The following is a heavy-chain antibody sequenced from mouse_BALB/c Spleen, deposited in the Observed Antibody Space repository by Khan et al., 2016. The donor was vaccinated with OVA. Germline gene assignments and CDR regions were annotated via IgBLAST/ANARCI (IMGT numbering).Heavy chain of an antibody. V-gene: IGHV1-77*01. CDR1: GYKFTDYI. J-gene: IGHJ3*01. CDR3: ARGGYSVFAY. D-gene: IGHD2-14*01. Sequence: VQLQESGPELVKPGASLKVSCKASGYKFTDYIIGWVKQSTRQGLEWIGDIFPGSGTPYYNEKFKDKATLTADKSSNTAYMQLSSLTSEDSAVSFCARGGYSVFAYWGQGTLVTVSA. CDR2: IFPGSGTP.